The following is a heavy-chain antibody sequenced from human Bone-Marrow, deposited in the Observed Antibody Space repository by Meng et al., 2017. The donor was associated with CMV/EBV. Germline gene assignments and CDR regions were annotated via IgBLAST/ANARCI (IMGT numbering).Heavy chain of an antibody. CDR3: AREGHNSSGWSR. CDR1: GGSFSGYY. D-gene: IGHD6-19*01. J-gene: IGHJ4*02. V-gene: IGHV4-34*01. Sequence: GQLQQWGPGLLKPSETLSLTCAVYGGSFSGYYWSWIRQPPGKGLEWIGEINHSGSTNYNTSLKSRVTISVDTSKNQFSLKLSSVTAADTAVYYCAREGHNSSGWSRWGQGTLVTVSS. CDR2: INHSGST.